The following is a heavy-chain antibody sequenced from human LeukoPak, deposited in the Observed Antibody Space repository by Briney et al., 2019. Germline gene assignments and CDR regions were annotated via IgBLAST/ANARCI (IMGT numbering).Heavy chain of an antibody. CDR3: AKGLWDILVVPDAPFDY. V-gene: IGHV3-23*01. CDR2: ISGSGGST. J-gene: IGHJ4*02. CDR1: GFTFSSYE. Sequence: QAGGSLRLSCAASGFTFSSYEMSWVRQAPGKGLEWVSAISGSGGSTYYADSVKGRFTISRDNSKNTLYLQMNSLRAEDTAVYYCAKGLWDILVVPDAPFDYWGQGTLVTVSS. D-gene: IGHD2-2*01.